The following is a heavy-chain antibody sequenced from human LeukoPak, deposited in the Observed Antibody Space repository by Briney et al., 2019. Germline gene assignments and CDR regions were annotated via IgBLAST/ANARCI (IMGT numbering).Heavy chain of an antibody. V-gene: IGHV1-3*01. Sequence: ASVKVSCKASGYTFTSYAMHWVRQAPGQRLEWMGWINAGNGNTKYSQKFQGRVTITADKSTSTAYMELSSLRSEDTAVYYCARGPRLYYYDSSGYGDDAFDIWGQGTMVTVSS. CDR2: INAGNGNT. CDR1: GYTFTSYA. J-gene: IGHJ3*02. CDR3: ARGPRLYYYDSSGYGDDAFDI. D-gene: IGHD3-22*01.